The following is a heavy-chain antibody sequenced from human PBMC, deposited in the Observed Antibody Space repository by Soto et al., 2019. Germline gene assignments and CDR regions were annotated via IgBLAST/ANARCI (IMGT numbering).Heavy chain of an antibody. V-gene: IGHV1-8*01. CDR2: MNPNSVNT. D-gene: IGHD3-3*01. Sequence: ASVKVSCKASGYTFTSYDINWVRQATGQGLEWMGWMNPNSVNTGYAQKFQGRVTMTRNTSISTAYMELSSLRFEDTAVYYCARARKSFGVARQNKYYYYMDVWGKGTTVTVSS. CDR1: GYTFTSYD. J-gene: IGHJ6*03. CDR3: ARARKSFGVARQNKYYYYMDV.